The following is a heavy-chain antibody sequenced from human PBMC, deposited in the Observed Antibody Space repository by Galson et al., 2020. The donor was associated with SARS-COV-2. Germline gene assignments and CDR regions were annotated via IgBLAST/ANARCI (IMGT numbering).Heavy chain of an antibody. V-gene: IGHV1-2*02. D-gene: IGHD4-17*01. CDR2: INPNSGGT. J-gene: IGHJ6*02. Sequence: ASVKVSCKASGYTFTGYYMHWVRQAPGQGLEWMGWINPNSGGTNYAQKFQGRVTMTRDTSISTAYMELSRLRSDDTAVYYCAISQMTTVTTYLYYYYGMDVWGQGTTVTVSS. CDR1: GYTFTGYY. CDR3: AISQMTTVTTYLYYYYGMDV.